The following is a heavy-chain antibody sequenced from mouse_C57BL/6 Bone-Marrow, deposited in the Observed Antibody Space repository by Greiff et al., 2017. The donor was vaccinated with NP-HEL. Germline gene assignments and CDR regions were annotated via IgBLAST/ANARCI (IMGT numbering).Heavy chain of an antibody. CDR2: IDPSDSYT. V-gene: IGHV1-50*01. CDR1: GYTFTSYW. Sequence: VKLQQPGAELVKPGASVKLSCKASGYTFTSYWMQWVKQRPGQGLEWIGEIDPSDSYTNYNQKFKGKATLTVDTSSSTAYMQLSSLTSEDSAVYYCARDGSSYLWYFDVWGTGTTVTVSS. CDR3: ARDGSSYLWYFDV. D-gene: IGHD1-1*01. J-gene: IGHJ1*03.